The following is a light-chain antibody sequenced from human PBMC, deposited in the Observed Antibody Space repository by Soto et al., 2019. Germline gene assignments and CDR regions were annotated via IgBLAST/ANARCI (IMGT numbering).Light chain of an antibody. Sequence: EIVLTQSPGTLSLSPGERATLSCRASQSVSSSYLAWYQQKPGQAPRLLIYGASSRATGIPDRFSGSGSGTDFTLTISRLGPEDFAVYYCQQYGRSSWTFGQGTNVEFK. CDR1: QSVSSSY. V-gene: IGKV3-20*01. CDR2: GAS. CDR3: QQYGRSSWT. J-gene: IGKJ1*01.